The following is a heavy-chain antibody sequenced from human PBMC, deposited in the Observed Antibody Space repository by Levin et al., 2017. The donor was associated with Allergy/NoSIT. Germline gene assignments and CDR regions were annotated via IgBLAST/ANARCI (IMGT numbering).Heavy chain of an antibody. D-gene: IGHD1-14*01. Sequence: GGSLRLSCAASGFTFSSYAMHWVRQAPGKGLEWVAFISYDGSDKYYAESVKGRFTIYRDDSKNTLYLQMYSLRAEDTAAYYCGKEGPEHGFDYWGPGTLVAVSS. CDR1: GFTFSSYA. CDR2: ISYDGSDK. J-gene: IGHJ4*02. V-gene: IGHV3-30*18. CDR3: GKEGPEHGFDY.